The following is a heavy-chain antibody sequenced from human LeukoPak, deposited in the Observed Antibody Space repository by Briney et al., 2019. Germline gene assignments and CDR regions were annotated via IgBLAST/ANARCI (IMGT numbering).Heavy chain of an antibody. J-gene: IGHJ4*02. Sequence: SETLSLTCTVSGGSISSSSYYWGWIRQPPGKGLEWIGSIYYSGSTYYNPSLKSRVTISVDTSKNQFSLKLSSVTAADTAVYYCARETGSSSWSLGVDYWGQGTLVTVSS. V-gene: IGHV4-39*07. CDR3: ARETGSSSWSLGVDY. CDR1: GGSISSSSYY. D-gene: IGHD6-13*01. CDR2: IYYSGST.